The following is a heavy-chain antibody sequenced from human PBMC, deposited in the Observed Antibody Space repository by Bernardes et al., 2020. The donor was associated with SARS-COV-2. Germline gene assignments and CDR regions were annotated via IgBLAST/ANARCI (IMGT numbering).Heavy chain of an antibody. CDR1: GFTFTIYA. Sequence: GGSLRLSCAASGFTFTIYAMHWVRQAPGKGLEWVAVISNDGNNKYYADSVKGRFTISRDNSQNTLYLQMNSLRAEDTAVYYCAKRGGYSFDYWGQGTLVTVSS. J-gene: IGHJ4*02. D-gene: IGHD3-16*01. CDR2: ISNDGNNK. V-gene: IGHV3-30-3*02. CDR3: AKRGGYSFDY.